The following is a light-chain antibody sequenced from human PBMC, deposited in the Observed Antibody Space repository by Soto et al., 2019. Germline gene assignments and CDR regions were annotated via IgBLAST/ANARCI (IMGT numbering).Light chain of an antibody. CDR3: HQYGSSPWT. J-gene: IGKJ1*01. CDR2: GAS. CDR1: QSLSSSY. Sequence: EIVLTQSPGTLSLSPGERATLSCRASQSLSSSYLVWYQQKPGQAPRLLIYGASSRATGIPDRFSGSGSGTDFTLTISRLEPEDFAVYFCHQYGSSPWTFGQGTKV. V-gene: IGKV3-20*01.